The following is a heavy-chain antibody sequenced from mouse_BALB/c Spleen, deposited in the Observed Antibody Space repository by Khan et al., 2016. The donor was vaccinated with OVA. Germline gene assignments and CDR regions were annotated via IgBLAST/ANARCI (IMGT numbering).Heavy chain of an antibody. D-gene: IGHD2-12*01. V-gene: IGHV9-1*02. J-gene: IGHJ1*01. CDR1: GYTFTNYG. CDR3: AKTYYSYDRYFDV. CDR2: INTYNGEP. Sequence: QIQLVQSGPELKKPGETVKISCKASGYTFTNYGMNWVKQAPGKGLKWMGWINTYNGEPTYADDFKGRFAFSLETSASTAYLQINNLKNEDMATYFCAKTYYSYDRYFDVWGAGTTVTVSS.